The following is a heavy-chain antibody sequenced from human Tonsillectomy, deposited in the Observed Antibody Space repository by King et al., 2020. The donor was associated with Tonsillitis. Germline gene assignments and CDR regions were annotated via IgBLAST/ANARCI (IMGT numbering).Heavy chain of an antibody. CDR1: KFTFSSYS. CDR3: ARLIYSSGYYSYGMDV. D-gene: IGHD6-19*01. J-gene: IGHJ6*02. V-gene: IGHV3-21*01. Sequence: VQLVESGGGLVKPGGSLRLSCAASKFTFSSYSMNWVRQAPGKGLEWVSSISSGSSYIYYADSVEGRFPISRDNAKNSRYLQMNSLRAADTAVYYCARLIYSSGYYSYGMDVWGQGTPGTVSS. CDR2: ISSGSSYI.